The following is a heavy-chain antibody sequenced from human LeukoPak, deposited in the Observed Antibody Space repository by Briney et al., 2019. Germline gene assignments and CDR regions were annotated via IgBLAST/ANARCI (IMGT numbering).Heavy chain of an antibody. D-gene: IGHD3-9*01. J-gene: IGHJ4*02. Sequence: GGSLRLSCAASGFTFSSYAMSWVRQAPGKGLEWVSSISSSSSYIYYTDSMKGRFTISRDNAKNSLYLQMNSLRDEDTAVYYCVRDSTTISQGSPFAYWGQGTLVTVSS. CDR1: GFTFSSYA. CDR2: ISSSSSYI. V-gene: IGHV3-21*01. CDR3: VRDSTTISQGSPFAY.